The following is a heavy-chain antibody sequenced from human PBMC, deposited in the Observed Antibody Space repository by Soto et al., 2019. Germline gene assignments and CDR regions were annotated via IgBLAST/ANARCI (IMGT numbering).Heavy chain of an antibody. D-gene: IGHD1-26*01. V-gene: IGHV3-33*01. Sequence: QVQLVESGGGVVQPGRSLRLSCAASGFTFSSYGMHWVRQAPGKGLEWVAVIWYDGSNKYYADSVKGRFTISRDNSKNTLYLQMNSLRAEDTAVDYCARLRGYEVVGATKDDAFDIWGQGTMVTVSS. CDR3: ARLRGYEVVGATKDDAFDI. CDR1: GFTFSSYG. CDR2: IWYDGSNK. J-gene: IGHJ3*02.